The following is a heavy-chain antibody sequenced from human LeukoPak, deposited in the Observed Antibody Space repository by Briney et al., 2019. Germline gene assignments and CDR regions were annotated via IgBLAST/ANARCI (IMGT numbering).Heavy chain of an antibody. CDR1: GFTFSSYA. CDR2: ISGSGGST. V-gene: IGHV3-23*01. D-gene: IGHD3-10*01. J-gene: IGHJ4*02. Sequence: GGSLRLSCAASGFTFSSYAMSWVRQAPGKGLEWVSVISGSGGSTYCADSVKGRFTISRDNSKNTLYLQMNSLRAEDTAVYYCAKDHGSGSYHFDYWGQGTLVTVSS. CDR3: AKDHGSGSYHFDY.